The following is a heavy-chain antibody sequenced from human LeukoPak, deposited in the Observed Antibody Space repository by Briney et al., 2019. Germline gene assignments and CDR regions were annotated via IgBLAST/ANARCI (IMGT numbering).Heavy chain of an antibody. CDR1: GGSISSSSYY. D-gene: IGHD6-6*01. CDR2: IYYSGST. J-gene: IGHJ3*02. Sequence: TPSETLSLTCTVSGGSISSSSYYWGWIRQPPGKGLEWIGSIYYSGSTYYNPSLKSRVTISVDTSKNQFSLKLSSVTAADTAVYYCARPSIAARLNDAFDIWGQGTMVTVSS. V-gene: IGHV4-39*01. CDR3: ARPSIAARLNDAFDI.